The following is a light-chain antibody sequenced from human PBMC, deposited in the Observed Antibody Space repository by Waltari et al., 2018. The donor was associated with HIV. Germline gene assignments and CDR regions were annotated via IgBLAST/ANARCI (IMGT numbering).Light chain of an antibody. CDR2: WAA. V-gene: IGKV4-1*01. CDR3: QQEYSVPLT. J-gene: IGKJ4*01. Sequence: DIVMTQSPDSLAVSLCERATIDCNSSQSVLYNSNNNNYLAWYQHKPGQSPNLLMYWAATRESGVPDRFSGSGSGTDFTLTISSLQAEDVAVYYCQQEYSVPLTFGGGTKVEIK. CDR1: QSVLYNSNNNNY.